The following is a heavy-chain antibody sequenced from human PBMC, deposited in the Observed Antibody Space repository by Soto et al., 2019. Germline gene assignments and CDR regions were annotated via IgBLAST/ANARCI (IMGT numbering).Heavy chain of an antibody. J-gene: IGHJ4*02. CDR3: AIVVRRSNQFDH. Sequence: GASVKVSCKVSGYTLTELSIHWVRQAPGEGLEWMGGFDIENGETIYAQRFQGRVTMTEESSADTPYMELSSLRSEDTAVYYWAIVVRRSNQFDHWGQGTMVPVSS. V-gene: IGHV1-24*01. D-gene: IGHD6-13*01. CDR1: GYTLTELS. CDR2: FDIENGET.